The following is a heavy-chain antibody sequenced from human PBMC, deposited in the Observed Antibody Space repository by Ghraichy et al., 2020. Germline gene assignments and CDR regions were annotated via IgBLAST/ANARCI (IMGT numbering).Heavy chain of an antibody. D-gene: IGHD6-13*01. Sequence: ASVKVSCKASGYTFTSYAMNWVRQAPGQGLEWMGWINTNTGNPTYAQGFTGRFVFSLDTSVSTAYLQISILKAEDTAVYYCARDHRVLYSSRYNWFDPWGQGTLVTVSS. J-gene: IGHJ5*02. CDR3: ARDHRVLYSSRYNWFDP. V-gene: IGHV7-4-1*02. CDR1: GYTFTSYA. CDR2: INTNTGNP.